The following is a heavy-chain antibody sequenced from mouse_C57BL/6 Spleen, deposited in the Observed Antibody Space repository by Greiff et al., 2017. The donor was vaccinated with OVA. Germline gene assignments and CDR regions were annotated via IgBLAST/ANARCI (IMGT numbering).Heavy chain of an antibody. V-gene: IGHV2-5*01. CDR1: GFSLTSYG. D-gene: IGHD2-2*01. J-gene: IGHJ4*01. Sequence: VQLQESGPGLVQPSQSLSITCTVSGFSLTSYGVHWVRQSPGKGLEWLGVIWRGGSTDYNAAFMSRLSITKDNSKSQVFFKMNSLQADDTAIYYCAKTGTGSLYYAMDYWGQGTSVTVSS. CDR2: IWRGGST. CDR3: AKTGTGSLYYAMDY.